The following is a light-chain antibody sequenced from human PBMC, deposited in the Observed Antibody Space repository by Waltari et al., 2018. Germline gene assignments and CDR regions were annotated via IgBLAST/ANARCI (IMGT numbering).Light chain of an antibody. J-gene: IGKJ1*01. V-gene: IGKV1-5*03. CDR1: PSITTW. Sequence: DTQMTQSPSILSASVGDSVTISCRNTPSITTWLAWYQQKPGKAPKILISQTSNLEPGVPSRFSGSGTGTEFNLTISSLQPDDFATYYCQNYQMFGQGTRVE. CDR3: QNYQM. CDR2: QTS.